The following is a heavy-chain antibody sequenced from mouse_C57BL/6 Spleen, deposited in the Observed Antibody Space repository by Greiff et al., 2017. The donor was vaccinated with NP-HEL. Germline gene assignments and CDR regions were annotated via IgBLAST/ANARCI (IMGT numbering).Heavy chain of an antibody. D-gene: IGHD2-2*01. J-gene: IGHJ2*01. CDR1: GYTFTDYE. CDR2: IDPETGGT. V-gene: IGHV1-15*01. CDR3: TRNGGYDALDY. Sequence: VQLQQSGAELVRPGASVTLSCKASGYTFTDYEMHWVKQTPVHGLEWIGAIDPETGGTAYNQKFKGKAILTADKSSSTAYMGLRSLTSEDSAVYYCTRNGGYDALDYWGQGTTLTVSS.